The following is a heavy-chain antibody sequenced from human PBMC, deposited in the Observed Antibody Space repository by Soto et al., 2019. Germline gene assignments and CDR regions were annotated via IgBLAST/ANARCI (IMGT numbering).Heavy chain of an antibody. Sequence: PSQTLSLTCAISGDSVSSNSAAWNWIRQSPSRGLEWLGRTYYRSKWYNDYAVSVKSRITINPDTSKNQFSLQLNSVTPEDTAVYYCARDQRFWQWLPMNWFDPWGQGTLVTVSS. D-gene: IGHD6-19*01. CDR2: TYYRSKWYN. J-gene: IGHJ5*02. V-gene: IGHV6-1*01. CDR1: GDSVSSNSAA. CDR3: ARDQRFWQWLPMNWFDP.